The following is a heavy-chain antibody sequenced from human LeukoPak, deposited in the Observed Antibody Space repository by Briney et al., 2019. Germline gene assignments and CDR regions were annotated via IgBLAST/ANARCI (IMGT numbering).Heavy chain of an antibody. CDR1: GYTFTSYG. CDR2: ISAYNGNT. D-gene: IGHD3-3*01. Sequence: GASVKVSCKASGYTFTSYGISRVRQAPGQGLEWMGWISAYNGNTNYAQKLQGRVTMTTDTSTSTAYMELRSLRSDDTAVYYCARGYYDFWSGYYGWFDPWGQGTLVTVSS. J-gene: IGHJ5*02. CDR3: ARGYYDFWSGYYGWFDP. V-gene: IGHV1-18*01.